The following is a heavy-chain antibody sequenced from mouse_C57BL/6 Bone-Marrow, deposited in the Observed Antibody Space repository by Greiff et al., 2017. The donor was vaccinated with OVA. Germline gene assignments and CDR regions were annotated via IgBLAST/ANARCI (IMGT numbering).Heavy chain of an antibody. CDR2: IWGVGST. V-gene: IGHV2-6*01. CDR3: ARDYYGSRDYAMDY. CDR1: GFSLTSYG. D-gene: IGHD1-1*01. Sequence: QVQLKESGPGLVAPSQSLSITCTVSGFSLTSYGVDWVRQSPGKGLEWLGVIWGVGSTNYNSALKSRLSISKDNSKSQVFLKMNSLQTDDTAMYYCARDYYGSRDYAMDYWGQGTSVTVSS. J-gene: IGHJ4*01.